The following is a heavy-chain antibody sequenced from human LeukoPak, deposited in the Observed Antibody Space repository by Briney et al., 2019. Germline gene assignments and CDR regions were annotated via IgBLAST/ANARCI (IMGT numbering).Heavy chain of an antibody. CDR2: ISGSGGST. J-gene: IGHJ4*02. Sequence: GGSLRLSCEASGFTFSSYAMSWVRQAPGKGLEWVSAISGSGGSTYYADSVKGRFTISRDNSKNTLYLQMNSLRAEDTAVYYCAKDQEQQLVFDYWGQGTLVTVSS. CDR3: AKDQEQQLVFDY. CDR1: GFTFSSYA. V-gene: IGHV3-23*01. D-gene: IGHD6-13*01.